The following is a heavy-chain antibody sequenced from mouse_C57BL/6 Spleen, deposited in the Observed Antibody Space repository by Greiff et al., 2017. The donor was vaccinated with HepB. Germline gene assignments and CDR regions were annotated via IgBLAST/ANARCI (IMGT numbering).Heavy chain of an antibody. Sequence: QVHVKQPGAELVRPGSSVKLSCKASGYTFTSYWMHWVKQRPIQGLEWIGNIDPSDSETHYNQKFKDKATLTVDKSSSTAYMQLSSLTSEDSAVYYCAREDYYGSSYDYWGQGTTLTVSS. CDR1: GYTFTSYW. CDR2: IDPSDSET. CDR3: AREDYYGSSYDY. J-gene: IGHJ2*01. V-gene: IGHV1-52*01. D-gene: IGHD1-1*01.